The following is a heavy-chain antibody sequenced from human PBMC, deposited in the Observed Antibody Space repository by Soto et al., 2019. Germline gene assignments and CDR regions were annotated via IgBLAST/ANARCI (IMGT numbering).Heavy chain of an antibody. CDR1: GVSITDNY. V-gene: IGHV4-4*08. CDR3: ARDRHSVTAAGSSSDP. CDR2: IHGSGIT. D-gene: IGHD3-10*01. J-gene: IGHJ5*02. Sequence: SETLSLTCSVSGVSITDNYWTWVRQPPGMRLEWIGYIHGSGITNYNPSLKSRAAMSVDASRNQVSLRLRSVTAADTAVYYCARDRHSVTAAGSSSDPWGQGTLVTVSS.